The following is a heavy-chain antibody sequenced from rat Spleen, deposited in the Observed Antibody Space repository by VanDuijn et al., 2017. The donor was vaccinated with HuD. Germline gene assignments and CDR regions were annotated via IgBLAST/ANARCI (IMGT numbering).Heavy chain of an antibody. CDR2: INSAGST. D-gene: IGHD1-3*01. J-gene: IGHJ4*01. V-gene: IGHV3-3*01. Sequence: EVQLQESGPGLVKPSQSLSLTCSVTDYSITSSFRWNWIRKFPGNKLEWMGYINSAGSTNYNPSLKSRISITRDTSKNQFFLQVNSVTAEETATYYCAKTTVAYYYIMDAWGQGASVTVSS. CDR1: DYSITSSFR. CDR3: AKTTVAYYYIMDA.